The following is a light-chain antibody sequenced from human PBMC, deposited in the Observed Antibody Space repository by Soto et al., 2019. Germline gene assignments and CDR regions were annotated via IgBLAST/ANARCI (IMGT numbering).Light chain of an antibody. Sequence: DIVMTQSPDSLAVSLGERATINCKSSQAVLYNSNNKNYIAWYQQKPGQPPKLLIYWSSTREFGVPDRTSGSGSGTEFSLTISSLQAEDVAVYYCQQYYGAPWTFGQGTKVEIK. CDR2: WSS. CDR3: QQYYGAPWT. V-gene: IGKV4-1*01. J-gene: IGKJ1*01. CDR1: QAVLYNSNNKNY.